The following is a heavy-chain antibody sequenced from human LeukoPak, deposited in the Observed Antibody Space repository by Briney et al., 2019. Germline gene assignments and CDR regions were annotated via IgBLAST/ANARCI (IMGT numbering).Heavy chain of an antibody. CDR3: VLSVAGSLYYFDY. CDR1: GGTFSSYA. D-gene: IGHD6-19*01. V-gene: IGHV1-69*04. CDR2: IIPILGIA. J-gene: IGHJ4*02. Sequence: GASVKVSCKASGGTFSSYAISWVRQAPGQGLEWMGRIIPILGIANYAQKFQGRVTITADKSTSTAYMELSSLRSEDTAVYYCVLSVAGSLYYFDYWGQGTLVTVSS.